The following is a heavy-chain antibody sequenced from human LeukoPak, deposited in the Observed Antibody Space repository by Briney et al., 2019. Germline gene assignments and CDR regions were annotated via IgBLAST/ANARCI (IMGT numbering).Heavy chain of an antibody. V-gene: IGHV3-7*01. CDR1: GFTFSNAW. Sequence: GGSLRLSCAASGFTFSNAWMSWVRQAPGKGLEWVANIKQDGSEKYYVDSVKGRFTISRDNAKNSLYLQMNSLRAEDTAVYYCASGGYDILTGYADYWGQGTLVTVSS. CDR3: ASGGYDILTGYADY. CDR2: IKQDGSEK. J-gene: IGHJ4*02. D-gene: IGHD3-9*01.